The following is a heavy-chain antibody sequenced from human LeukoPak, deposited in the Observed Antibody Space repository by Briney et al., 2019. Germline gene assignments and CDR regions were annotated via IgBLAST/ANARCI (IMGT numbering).Heavy chain of an antibody. CDR3: TTTQYSDSSLRY. CDR1: GFTFCDKW. Sequence: PGGSLRLSCAASGFTFCDKWMAWVRQAPGRGLEWVARIKSKDVGGTAANAAPVEGRFTISRDDSKNTLYLQMNSLKTEDTAVYYCTTTQYSDSSLRYWGQGTLVTVSS. J-gene: IGHJ4*02. D-gene: IGHD1-26*01. V-gene: IGHV3-15*01. CDR2: IKSKDVGGTA.